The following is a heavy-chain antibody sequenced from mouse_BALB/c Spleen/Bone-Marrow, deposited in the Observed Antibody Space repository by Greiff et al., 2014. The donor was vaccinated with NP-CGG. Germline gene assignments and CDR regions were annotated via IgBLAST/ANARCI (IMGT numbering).Heavy chain of an antibody. D-gene: IGHD1-1*01. CDR1: GFSFSSYA. CDR3: ARQDYYGSSPHWYFDV. Sequence: EVQLVESGGGLVKPGGSLKLSCAASGFSFSSYAMSWVRQTPEKRLEWVATISSGGSYTYQADSVKGRFTISRATAKNTLYLQMSSLRSEDTAMYYCARQDYYGSSPHWYFDVWGAGTTVTVSS. CDR2: ISSGGSYT. V-gene: IGHV5-9-3*01. J-gene: IGHJ1*01.